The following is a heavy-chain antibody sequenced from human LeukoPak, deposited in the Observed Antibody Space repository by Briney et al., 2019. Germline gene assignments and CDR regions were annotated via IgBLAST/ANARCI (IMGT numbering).Heavy chain of an antibody. V-gene: IGHV3-48*01. Sequence: GGSLRLSCAASGFTFSSFGMNWVRQAPGKGLEWVSYISSSSRTTYYADSVKGRFTISRDNAKNSLYLQMNSLRAEDTAVYYCARGKTSQNIVTRKTYNWFDPWGQGTLVTVSS. CDR3: ARGKTSQNIVTRKTYNWFDP. CDR2: ISSSSRTT. CDR1: GFTFSSFG. D-gene: IGHD2/OR15-2a*01. J-gene: IGHJ5*02.